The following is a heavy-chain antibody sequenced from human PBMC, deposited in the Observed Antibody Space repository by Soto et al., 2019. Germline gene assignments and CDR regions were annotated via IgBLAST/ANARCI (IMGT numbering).Heavy chain of an antibody. D-gene: IGHD3-22*01. CDR1: RVSICRYT. Sequence: PGGSLRLSCAADRVSICRYTMDWGRQAQGKGLEWVSYISSSSSTIYYADSVKGRFTISRDNAKNSLYLQMNSLRDEDTAVYYCAREPRYYYDSSGYLNWFDPWGQGTLVTVSS. V-gene: IGHV3-48*02. CDR2: ISSSSSTI. J-gene: IGHJ5*02. CDR3: AREPRYYYDSSGYLNWFDP.